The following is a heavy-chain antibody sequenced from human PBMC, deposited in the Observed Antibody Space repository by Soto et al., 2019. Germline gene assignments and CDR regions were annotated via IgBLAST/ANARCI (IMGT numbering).Heavy chain of an antibody. CDR2: INSDGSST. Sequence: GKGLEWVSRINSDGSSTNYADSVKGRLTISRDNAKNTLYLQMNSLRAEDAAVYFFFQAVDGIRDTGPVSSFLLNRSSDL. D-gene: IGHD6-19*01. J-gene: IGHJ2*01. CDR3: FQAVDGIRDTGPVSSFLLNRSSDL. V-gene: IGHV3-74*01.